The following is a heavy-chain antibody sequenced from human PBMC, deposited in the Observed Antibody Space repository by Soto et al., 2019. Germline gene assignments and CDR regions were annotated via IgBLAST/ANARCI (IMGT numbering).Heavy chain of an antibody. Sequence: GGSLRLSCAASGFTFSSYAMHWVRQAPGKGLEWVAVISYDGSNKYYVDSVKGRFTISRDNSKNTLYLQMNSLRAEDTAVYYCARDSSSSAFDYWGKGTMVTVSS. D-gene: IGHD6-6*01. CDR3: ARDSSSSAFDY. CDR2: ISYDGSNK. J-gene: IGHJ4*02. CDR1: GFTFSSYA. V-gene: IGHV3-30-3*01.